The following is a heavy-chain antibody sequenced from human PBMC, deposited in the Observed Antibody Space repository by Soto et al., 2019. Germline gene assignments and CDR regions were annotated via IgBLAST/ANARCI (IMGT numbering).Heavy chain of an antibody. D-gene: IGHD5-12*01. CDR2: INWNSGSI. CDR1: GFTFDDYA. Sequence: GGSLRLSCAASGFTFDDYAMHWVRQAPGKGLEWVSGINWNSGSIGYADSVKGRFTISRDNAKNSLYLQMNSLRAEDTALYYCAKETIVATNYYYYGMDVWGRGTTVTVSS. V-gene: IGHV3-9*01. J-gene: IGHJ6*02. CDR3: AKETIVATNYYYYGMDV.